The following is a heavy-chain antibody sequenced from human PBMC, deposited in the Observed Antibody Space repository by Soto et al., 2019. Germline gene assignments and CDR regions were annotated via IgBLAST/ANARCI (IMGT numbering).Heavy chain of an antibody. J-gene: IGHJ5*02. V-gene: IGHV1-69*15. CDR3: AKDGGREGYFGNWFDP. CDR1: GGTLSNYA. Sequence: QVQLVQSGAEVKKPGSSVKVSCKASGGTLSNYAITWVRQARGQGLEWLGRIIPIFGTTDYAQKFQGRVTITADESTTTAYMELSSLRSDDTAVYYCAKDGGREGYFGNWFDPWGQGTLVTVSS. D-gene: IGHD2-15*01. CDR2: IIPIFGTT.